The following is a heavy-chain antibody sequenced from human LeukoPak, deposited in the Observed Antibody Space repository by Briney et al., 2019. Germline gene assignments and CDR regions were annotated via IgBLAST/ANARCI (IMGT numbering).Heavy chain of an antibody. Sequence: GGSLRLSCAASGFTFSSYAMSWVRQAPGKGLEWVSAISGSGGSTCYADSVKGRFTISRDNSRNTLYLQMNSLRAEDTAVYYCAKMSPYCSGGSCYLYYYYYYMDVWGKGTTVTVSS. CDR3: AKMSPYCSGGSCYLYYYYYYMDV. J-gene: IGHJ6*03. CDR2: ISGSGGST. D-gene: IGHD2-15*01. CDR1: GFTFSSYA. V-gene: IGHV3-23*01.